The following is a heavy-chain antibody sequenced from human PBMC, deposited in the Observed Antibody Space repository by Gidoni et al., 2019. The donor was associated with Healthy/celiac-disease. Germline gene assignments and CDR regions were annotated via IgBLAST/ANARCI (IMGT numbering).Heavy chain of an antibody. Sequence: EVQLVESGGGLVQPGGSLRLPCAASGFTFSSYWMHWVRQAPGKGLVWVSRINSAGSSTSYADSVKGRFTISRDNAKNTLYLQMNSLRAEDTAVYYCAVLGATRTPSGDYWGQGTLVTVSS. J-gene: IGHJ4*02. CDR1: GFTFSSYW. CDR3: AVLGATRTPSGDY. CDR2: INSAGSST. V-gene: IGHV3-74*01. D-gene: IGHD1-26*01.